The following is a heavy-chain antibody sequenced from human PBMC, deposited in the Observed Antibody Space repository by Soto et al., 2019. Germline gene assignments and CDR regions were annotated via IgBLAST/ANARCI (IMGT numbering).Heavy chain of an antibody. J-gene: IGHJ4*02. CDR1: GFSLSDYY. CDR3: CRQSRNLDC. Sequence: GGSLRLSCAASGFSLSDYYMSWIRQVPGKGLEWVSYISNGGSLMFYTDSVKGRFTISRDNAQNSLYLQMNSLRAEDTAVYYCCRQSRNLDCWGQGTLVTVSS. CDR2: ISNGGSLM. V-gene: IGHV3-11*01.